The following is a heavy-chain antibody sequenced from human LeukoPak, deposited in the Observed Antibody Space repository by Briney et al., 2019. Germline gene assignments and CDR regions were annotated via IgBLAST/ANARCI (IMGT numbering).Heavy chain of an antibody. CDR3: TTENCSGGSCYSGYYGMDV. CDR1: GFTFSSYA. Sequence: GGSLRLSCAASGFTFSSYAMSWVRQAPGKGLEWVGRIKSKTDGGTTDYAAPVKGRFTISRDDSKNTLYLQMNSLKTEDTAVYYCTTENCSGGSCYSGYYGMDVWGQGTTVTVSS. CDR2: IKSKTDGGTT. V-gene: IGHV3-15*01. D-gene: IGHD2-15*01. J-gene: IGHJ6*02.